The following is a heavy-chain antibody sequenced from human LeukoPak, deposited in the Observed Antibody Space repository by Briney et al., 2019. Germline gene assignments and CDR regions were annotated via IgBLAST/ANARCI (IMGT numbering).Heavy chain of an antibody. J-gene: IGHJ4*02. V-gene: IGHV5-51*01. D-gene: IGHD4-17*01. CDR3: ARGYGDYAKRFFDH. Sequence: GESLRISCKGSGYSFTSYWIGWVRQMPGKGLEWMGIIYPGDSDTRYSPSFQGRVTISVDKSISTAYLQWSSLKASDTAIYYCARGYGDYAKRFFDHWGQGTLVTVSS. CDR2: IYPGDSDT. CDR1: GYSFTSYW.